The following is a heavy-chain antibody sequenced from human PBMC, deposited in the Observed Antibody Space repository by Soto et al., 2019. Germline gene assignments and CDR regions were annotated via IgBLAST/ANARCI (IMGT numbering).Heavy chain of an antibody. V-gene: IGHV1-2*04. D-gene: IGHD6-6*01. J-gene: IGHJ6*02. CDR1: GYTFTGYY. Sequence: ASVKVSCKASGYTFTGYYMHWVRQAPGKGLEWMGWINPNSGGTNYAQKFQGWVTMTRDTSISTAYMELSRLRSDDTAVYYCARDFAIAARPYYYYGMDVWGQGTTVTVSS. CDR3: ARDFAIAARPYYYYGMDV. CDR2: INPNSGGT.